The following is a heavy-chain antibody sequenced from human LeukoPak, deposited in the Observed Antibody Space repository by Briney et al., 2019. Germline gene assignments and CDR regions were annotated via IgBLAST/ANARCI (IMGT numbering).Heavy chain of an antibody. CDR2: IDPEDGET. Sequence: ASVKISRKGSVYNFTKYYKHWVQQPPGKGLKYMGHIDPEDGETKYAESFQSKVTLTADTSTDTAYMERNSLTSTYEAVYYCAPDPFYHWGQGTLVTVSS. V-gene: IGHV1-69-2*01. CDR1: VYNFTKYY. J-gene: IGHJ5*02. CDR3: APDPFYH.